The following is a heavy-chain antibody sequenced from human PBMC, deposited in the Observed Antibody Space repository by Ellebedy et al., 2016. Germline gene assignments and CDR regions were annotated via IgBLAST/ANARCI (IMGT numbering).Heavy chain of an antibody. CDR2: IYSGGST. D-gene: IGHD1-1*01. CDR3: VTRHNGAFDI. Sequence: GESLKISXAASGFTVSSNYMSWVRQAPGKGLEWVSVIYSGGSTYYADSVKGRFTISRDNSKNTLYLQMNSLRAEDTAVYYCVTRHNGAFDIWGQGTMVTVSS. CDR1: GFTVSSNY. V-gene: IGHV3-53*01. J-gene: IGHJ3*02.